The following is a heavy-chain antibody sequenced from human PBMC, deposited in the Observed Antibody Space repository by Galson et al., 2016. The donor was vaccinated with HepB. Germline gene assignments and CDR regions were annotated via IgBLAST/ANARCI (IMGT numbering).Heavy chain of an antibody. J-gene: IGHJ4*02. D-gene: IGHD2-2*01. V-gene: IGHV3-48*02. CDR2: ISSSSSTI. CDR1: GFTFSSYS. CDR3: ARRGIYCSSTSCYAGY. Sequence: SLRLSCAASGFTFSSYSMNWVRQAPGRELVWVSYISSSSSTIYYADSVKGRFTISRDNAKNSLYLQMNSLRDEDTAVYYCARRGIYCSSTSCYAGYWGQGTLVTVSS.